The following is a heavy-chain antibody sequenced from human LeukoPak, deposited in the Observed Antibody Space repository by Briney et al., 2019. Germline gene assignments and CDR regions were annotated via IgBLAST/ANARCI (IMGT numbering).Heavy chain of an antibody. J-gene: IGHJ6*03. CDR1: GFTFDDYA. Sequence: PPGGSLRLSCAASGFTFDDYAMHWVRQAPGKGLEWVSGISWNSGNIGYADSVKGRFTISRDNAKHSLYLQMNSLRAEDTAVYYCARGVYGSGSLYYYYMDVWGKGTTVTVSS. V-gene: IGHV3-9*01. CDR2: ISWNSGNI. CDR3: ARGVYGSGSLYYYYMDV. D-gene: IGHD3-10*01.